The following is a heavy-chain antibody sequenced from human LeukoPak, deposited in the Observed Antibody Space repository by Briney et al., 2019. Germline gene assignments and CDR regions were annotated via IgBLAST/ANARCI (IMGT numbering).Heavy chain of an antibody. Sequence: GGSLRLSCAASGFTFSWFGMHWVRQAPGKGLEWVAVFSYNGINKDYAGSVKGRFTISRDNSKNTLSLQMDSLRAEDTAMYYCARGLYTNGWYYYDYWGQGTLVTVSS. V-gene: IGHV3-33*05. CDR3: ARGLYTNGWYYYDY. CDR2: FSYNGINK. D-gene: IGHD6-19*01. J-gene: IGHJ4*02. CDR1: GFTFSWFG.